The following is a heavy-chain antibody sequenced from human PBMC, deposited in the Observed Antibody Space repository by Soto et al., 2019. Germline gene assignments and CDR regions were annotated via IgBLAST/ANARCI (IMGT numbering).Heavy chain of an antibody. V-gene: IGHV1-46*01. J-gene: IGHJ6*02. CDR3: ARDLETGVDGYYYYGMDV. D-gene: IGHD2-8*01. CDR1: GYTFTSYY. Sequence: ASVKVSCKASGYTFTSYYMHWVRQAPGQGLEWMGIINPSGGSTSYAQKFQGRVTMTRDTSTSTVYMELSSLRSEDTAVYYCARDLETGVDGYYYYGMDVWGQGTTVTVSS. CDR2: INPSGGST.